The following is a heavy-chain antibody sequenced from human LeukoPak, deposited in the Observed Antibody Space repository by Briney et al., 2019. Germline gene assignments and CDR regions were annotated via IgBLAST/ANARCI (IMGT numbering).Heavy chain of an antibody. V-gene: IGHV4-34*01. CDR3: ARDWAVAGTGYFQH. CDR2: INHSGST. CDR1: GGSFSGYY. Sequence: SETLSLTCAVYGGSFSGYYWSWIRQPPGKGLEWIGEINHSGSTNYNPSLKSRVTISVDTSKNQFSLKLSSVTAADTAVYYCARDWAVAGTGYFQHWGQGTLVTVSS. J-gene: IGHJ1*01. D-gene: IGHD6-19*01.